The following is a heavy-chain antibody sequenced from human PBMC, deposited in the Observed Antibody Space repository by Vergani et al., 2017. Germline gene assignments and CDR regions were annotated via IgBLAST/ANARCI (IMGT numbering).Heavy chain of an antibody. CDR1: GGSFSGYY. Sequence: QVQLQQWGAGLLKPSETLSLTCAVYGGSFSGYYWSWIRQPPGTGLGWIGEINHSGSTNYNPSLKGRVTISVDTSKNQFSLKLSSVTAADTAVYYCARLLRQKYGMDVWGQGTTVTGS. V-gene: IGHV4-34*01. CDR2: INHSGST. CDR3: ARLLRQKYGMDV. D-gene: IGHD2-15*01. J-gene: IGHJ6*02.